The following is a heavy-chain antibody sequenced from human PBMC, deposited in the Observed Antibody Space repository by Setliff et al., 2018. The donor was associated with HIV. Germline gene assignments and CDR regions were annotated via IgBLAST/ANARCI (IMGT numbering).Heavy chain of an antibody. Sequence: PSETLSLTCAVYGGSFSGYYWSWIRQPPGKGLEWIGEINHTGSTNCNPSLKSRVTMSVDTSKNQFSLKLSSVTAADTAVYYCARVYYGSGSSDAFDIWGQGTMVTVS. CDR1: GGSFSGYY. CDR2: INHTGST. D-gene: IGHD3-10*01. V-gene: IGHV4-34*01. J-gene: IGHJ3*02. CDR3: ARVYYGSGSSDAFDI.